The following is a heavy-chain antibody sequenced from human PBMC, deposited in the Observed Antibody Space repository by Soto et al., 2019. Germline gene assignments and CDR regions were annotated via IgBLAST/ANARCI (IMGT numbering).Heavy chain of an antibody. CDR3: ARGQLHYDFWSGYPYFDY. Sequence: TGGSLRLSCAASGFTFSSYSMNWVRQAPGKGLEWVSYISSSSSTIYYADSVKGRFTISRDNAKNSLYLQMNSLRDEDTAVYYCARGQLHYDFWSGYPYFDYWGQGTLVTVSS. V-gene: IGHV3-48*02. CDR2: ISSSSSTI. CDR1: GFTFSSYS. D-gene: IGHD3-3*01. J-gene: IGHJ4*02.